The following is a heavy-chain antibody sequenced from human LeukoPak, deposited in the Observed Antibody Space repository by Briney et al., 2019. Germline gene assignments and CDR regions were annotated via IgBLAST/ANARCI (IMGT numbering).Heavy chain of an antibody. V-gene: IGHV4-59*01. D-gene: IGHD4-17*01. CDR1: GGSISSYY. Sequence: PSETLSLTCTVSGGSISSYYWSWIRQPPGKGLEWIGYIYYSGSTNYNPSLKSRVTISVDTSKNQFSLKLSSVTAADTAVYYCARDYGVARRDYYYGMDVWGQGTTVTVSS. J-gene: IGHJ6*02. CDR2: IYYSGST. CDR3: ARDYGVARRDYYYGMDV.